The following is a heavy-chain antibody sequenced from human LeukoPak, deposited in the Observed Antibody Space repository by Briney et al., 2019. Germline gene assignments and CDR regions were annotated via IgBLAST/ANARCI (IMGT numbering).Heavy chain of an antibody. Sequence: GESLKISCKGSGYSFTSYWIGWVRQMPGKGPEWMGIIYPGDSDTRYSPSFQGQVTISADKSISTAYLQWSSLKASDTAMYYCARPGSSSSDWLDPWGQGTLVTVSS. V-gene: IGHV5-51*01. CDR1: GYSFTSYW. CDR3: ARPGSSSSDWLDP. D-gene: IGHD6-6*01. J-gene: IGHJ5*02. CDR2: IYPGDSDT.